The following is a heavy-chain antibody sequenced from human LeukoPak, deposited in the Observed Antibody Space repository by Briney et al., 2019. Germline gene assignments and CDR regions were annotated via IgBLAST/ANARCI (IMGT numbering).Heavy chain of an antibody. J-gene: IGHJ4*02. CDR1: GFTFSSYA. CDR3: TKGVLGRTQSVSAGLDY. V-gene: IGHV3-30*04. Sequence: GGSLRLSCSASGFTFSSYAMHWVRQAPGKGLEWVAVISYDGSNKYYADSVQGRFTISRDNSKNTLYLQMNSLRPEDTAAYYCTKGVLGRTQSVSAGLDYWGQGTLVTVSS. D-gene: IGHD7-27*01. CDR2: ISYDGSNK.